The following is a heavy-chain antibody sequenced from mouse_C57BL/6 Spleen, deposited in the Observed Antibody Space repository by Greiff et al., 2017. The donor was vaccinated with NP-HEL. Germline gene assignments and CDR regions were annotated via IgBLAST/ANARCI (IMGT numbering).Heavy chain of an antibody. D-gene: IGHD2-4*01. CDR1: GYTFTSYW. CDR3: ARLEDYDFAY. Sequence: VQLQQPGAELVMPGASVKLSCKASGYTFTSYWMHWVKQRPGQGLEWIGEIDPSDSYTNYNQKFKGKSTLTVDKSSSTAYMQLSSLTSEDSAVYYCARLEDYDFAYWGQGTLVTVSA. V-gene: IGHV1-69*01. CDR2: IDPSDSYT. J-gene: IGHJ3*01.